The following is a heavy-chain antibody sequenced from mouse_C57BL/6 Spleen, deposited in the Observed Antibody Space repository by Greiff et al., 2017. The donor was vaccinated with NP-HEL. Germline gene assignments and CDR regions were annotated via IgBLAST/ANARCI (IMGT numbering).Heavy chain of an antibody. V-gene: IGHV1-52*01. CDR3: AREGYYGNYVGYFDV. CDR1: GYTFTSYW. J-gene: IGHJ1*03. Sequence: QVQLKQPGAELVRPGSSVKLSCKASGYTFTSYWMHWVKQRPIQGLEWIGNIDPSDSETHYNQKFKDKATLTVDKSSSTAYMQLSSLTSEDSAVYYCAREGYYGNYVGYFDVWGTGTTVTVSS. D-gene: IGHD2-1*01. CDR2: IDPSDSET.